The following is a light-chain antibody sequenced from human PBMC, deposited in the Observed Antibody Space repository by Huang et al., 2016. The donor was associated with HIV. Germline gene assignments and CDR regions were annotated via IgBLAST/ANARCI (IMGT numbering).Light chain of an antibody. V-gene: IGKV3-20*01. Sequence: EIVLTQSPGTLSLSPGVRATLSCRASQSVSSTYLAWYQQKPGQAPRLLIYGASSRATGIPDRCSGSVSGTDFTLTISRLEPEDFAVYYCQQYGGSPMYSFGQGTKLEIK. CDR1: QSVSSTY. CDR2: GAS. J-gene: IGKJ2*03. CDR3: QQYGGSPMYS.